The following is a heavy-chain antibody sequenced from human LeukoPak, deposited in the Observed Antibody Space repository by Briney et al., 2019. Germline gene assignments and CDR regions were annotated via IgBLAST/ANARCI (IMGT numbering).Heavy chain of an antibody. V-gene: IGHV3-48*03. Sequence: RPGGSLRLSCAASGFTFSSYDKKWVRQAPGQGLEWVSYISSSGTFIYHADSVKGRFTISRDNAKNSLYLQMDSLRVEDTAVYYCVRSFDYWGQGTLVTVSS. CDR3: VRSFDY. CDR1: GFTFSSYD. CDR2: ISSSGTFI. J-gene: IGHJ4*02.